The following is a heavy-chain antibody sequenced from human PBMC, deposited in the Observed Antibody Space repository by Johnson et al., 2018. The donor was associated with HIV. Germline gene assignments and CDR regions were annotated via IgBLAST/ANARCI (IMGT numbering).Heavy chain of an antibody. CDR3: ARGGDDAFDI. J-gene: IGHJ3*02. CDR2: ISWNSGSI. Sequence: VESGGGLVQPGRSLRLSCAASGFTFDDYAMHWVRQAPGKGLEWVSGISWNSGSIGYADSVKGRFTISRDNAKNSLYLQMNSLRAEDTAVYYCARGGDDAFDIWGQGTMVTVSS. CDR1: GFTFDDYA. D-gene: IGHD7-27*01. V-gene: IGHV3-9*01.